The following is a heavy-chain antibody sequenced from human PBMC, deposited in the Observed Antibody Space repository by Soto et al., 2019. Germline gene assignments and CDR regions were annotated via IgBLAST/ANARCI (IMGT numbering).Heavy chain of an antibody. V-gene: IGHV1-18*01. CDR3: ARDLAVGLVDY. Sequence: QVQLVQSGAEVKKPGASVKVSCKASGYTFTSYGISWVRQAPGHGLEWMGWISAYNGNTKYAQKLQGRVTMTTDTAGSTAYMEARSLRSDDTAVYYCARDLAVGLVDYWGQGTLVTVSS. D-gene: IGHD6-19*01. J-gene: IGHJ4*02. CDR1: GYTFTSYG. CDR2: ISAYNGNT.